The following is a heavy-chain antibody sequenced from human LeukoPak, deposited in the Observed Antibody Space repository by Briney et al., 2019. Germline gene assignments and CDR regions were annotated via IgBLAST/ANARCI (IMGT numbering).Heavy chain of an antibody. D-gene: IGHD2-2*02. CDR3: ARDSYTGFDI. V-gene: IGHV3-21*01. CDR2: ISSGSSFI. CDR1: GFTFSRYS. J-gene: IGHJ3*02. Sequence: GGSLRLSCAASGFTFSRYSMNWVRQAPGKGLEWVSSISSGSSFIYYADSVKGRFTISRDNAKNTLYLQMNSLRSEDTAVYYCARDSYTGFDIWGQGTMVTVSS.